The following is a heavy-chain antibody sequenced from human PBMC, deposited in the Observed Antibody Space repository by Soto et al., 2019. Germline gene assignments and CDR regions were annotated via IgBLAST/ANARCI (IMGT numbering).Heavy chain of an antibody. CDR2: IVVGSGNT. CDR1: GFTFTNCA. CDR3: ATDKGDSYGYGNY. D-gene: IGHD5-18*01. J-gene: IGHJ4*02. V-gene: IGHV1-58*01. Sequence: GASVKVSCKASGFTFTNCAVQWVRQARGQRLEWIGWIVVGSGNTNYAQKFQERVTITRDMSTTTAYMELSSLRSEDTAVYYCATDKGDSYGYGNYWGQGTLVTVSS.